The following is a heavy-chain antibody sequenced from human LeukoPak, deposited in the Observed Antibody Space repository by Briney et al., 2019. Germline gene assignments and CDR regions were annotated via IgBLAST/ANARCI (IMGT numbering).Heavy chain of an antibody. D-gene: IGHD3-22*01. CDR2: IIPIFGTA. V-gene: IGHV1-69*05. CDR1: GGTFSSYA. CDR3: ARENYYDSSGSHHPHFDY. Sequence: GASVKVSCKASGGTFSSYAISWMRQAPGQGLEWMGGIIPIFGTANYAQKFQGRVTITTDESTSTAYMELSSLRSEDTAVYYCARENYYDSSGSHHPHFDYWGQGTLVTVSS. J-gene: IGHJ4*02.